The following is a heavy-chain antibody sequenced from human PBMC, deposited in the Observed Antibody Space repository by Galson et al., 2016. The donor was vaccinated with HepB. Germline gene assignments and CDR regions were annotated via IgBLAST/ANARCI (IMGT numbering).Heavy chain of an antibody. J-gene: IGHJ3*02. CDR2: ISGSGVGT. D-gene: IGHD1-26*01. Sequence: SLRLSCAASGFIFSSYAMNWVRQAPGKGLEWVSEISGSGVGTYYADSVKGRFTVSRDNSKNTLHLQMNSLRAEDTAVYYCAKTKWVLAGWAFDIWGQGTMVTVSS. V-gene: IGHV3-23*01. CDR3: AKTKWVLAGWAFDI. CDR1: GFIFSSYA.